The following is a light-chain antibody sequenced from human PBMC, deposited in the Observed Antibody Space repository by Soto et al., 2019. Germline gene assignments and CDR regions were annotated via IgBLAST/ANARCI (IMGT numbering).Light chain of an antibody. CDR2: GAS. J-gene: IGKJ1*01. V-gene: IGKV3-20*01. Sequence: EIVLTQSPGTLSLSPGERATLSCRASQTVSNSYIAWYQQKPGQAPRLLIYGASSRATGITDKFSGSGSGTEFTLTISRLEPEDFSVYYRQQYGSSPWTFGQGTKVEIQ. CDR1: QTVSNSY. CDR3: QQYGSSPWT.